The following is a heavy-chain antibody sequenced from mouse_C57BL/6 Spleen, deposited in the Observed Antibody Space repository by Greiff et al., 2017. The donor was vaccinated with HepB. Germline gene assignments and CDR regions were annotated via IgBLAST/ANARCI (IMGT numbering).Heavy chain of an antibody. Sequence: VQLQQSGPELVKPGASVKISCKASGYAFSSSWMNWVKQRPGKGLEWIGRIYPGDGDTNYNGKFKGKATLTADKSSSTAYMQLSSLTSEDSAVYFCAKPYGYDGGWFAYWGQGTLVTVSA. D-gene: IGHD2-2*01. CDR2: IYPGDGDT. CDR1: GYAFSSSW. J-gene: IGHJ3*01. CDR3: AKPYGYDGGWFAY. V-gene: IGHV1-82*01.